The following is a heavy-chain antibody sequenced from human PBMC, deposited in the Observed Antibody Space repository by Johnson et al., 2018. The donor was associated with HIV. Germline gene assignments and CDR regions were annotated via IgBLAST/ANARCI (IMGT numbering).Heavy chain of an antibody. CDR1: GFTFDDYA. CDR2: ISWNSGSI. V-gene: IGHV3-9*01. J-gene: IGHJ3*02. CDR3: AKDMKGANGAFDI. D-gene: IGHD2-8*01. Sequence: VQLVESGGGLVQPGRSLRLSCAPSGFTFDDYAMHWVRQAPGKGLEWVSGISWNSGSIGYADSVKGRFPISRDNAKNSLYLQMNSLRAEDTALYYCAKDMKGANGAFDIWGQGTMVTVSS.